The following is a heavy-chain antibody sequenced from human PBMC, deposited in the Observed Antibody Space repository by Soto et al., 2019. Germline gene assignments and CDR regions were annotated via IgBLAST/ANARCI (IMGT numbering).Heavy chain of an antibody. CDR3: AKDTNYYDFWSGYYNWFDP. J-gene: IGHJ5*02. CDR1: GFPFSSYA. CDR2: ISGSGGST. Sequence: GGSLRLSCAASGFPFSSYAMSWVRQAPGKGLEWVSAISGSGGSTYYADSVKGRFTISRDNSKNTLYLQMNSLRAEDTAVYYCAKDTNYYDFWSGYYNWFDPWGQGTLVTVSS. D-gene: IGHD3-3*01. V-gene: IGHV3-23*01.